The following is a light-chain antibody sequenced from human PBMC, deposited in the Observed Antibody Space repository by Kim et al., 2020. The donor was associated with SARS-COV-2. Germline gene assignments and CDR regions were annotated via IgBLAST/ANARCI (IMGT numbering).Light chain of an antibody. CDR1: QSVLYTSNNKNY. J-gene: IGKJ1*01. CDR2: WAS. CDR3: QQYYSTPPA. Sequence: DIVMTQSPDFLAVSLGERATINCKSSQSVLYTSNNKNYLAWYQQKPGQPPKLLIYWASIRESGVPDRFSGGGSGTDFTLTISSLQTEDVAVYYCQQYYSTPPAFGQGTKVDIK. V-gene: IGKV4-1*01.